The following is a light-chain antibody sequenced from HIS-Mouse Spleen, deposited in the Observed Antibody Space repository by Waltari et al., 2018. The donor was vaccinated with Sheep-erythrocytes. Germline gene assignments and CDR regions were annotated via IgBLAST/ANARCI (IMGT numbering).Light chain of an antibody. CDR3: QQYGSSPFT. V-gene: IGKV3D-20*01. CDR1: QSVSSSY. J-gene: IGKJ3*01. CDR2: DAS. Sequence: EIVLTQSPATLSLSPGERATLSCGPSQSVSSSYLAWYQQKPGLAPRLLIYDASSRATGIPDRFSGSGSGTDFTLTISRLEPEDFAVYYCQQYGSSPFTFGPGTKVDIK.